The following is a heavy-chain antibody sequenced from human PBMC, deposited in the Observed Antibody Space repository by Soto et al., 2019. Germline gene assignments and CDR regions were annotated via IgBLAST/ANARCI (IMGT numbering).Heavy chain of an antibody. Sequence: GGSLRLSCAASGFTVSSNYMSWVRQAPGKGLEWVSVIYSGGSTYYADSVKGRFTISRDNSKNTLYLQMNSLRAEDTAVYYCARAPDSGYSSGWYAGAFDIWGQGTMVTVSS. J-gene: IGHJ3*02. V-gene: IGHV3-66*01. CDR2: IYSGGST. D-gene: IGHD6-19*01. CDR1: GFTVSSNY. CDR3: ARAPDSGYSSGWYAGAFDI.